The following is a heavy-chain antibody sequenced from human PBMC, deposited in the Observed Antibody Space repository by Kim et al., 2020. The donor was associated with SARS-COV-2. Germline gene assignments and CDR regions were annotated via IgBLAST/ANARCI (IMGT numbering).Heavy chain of an antibody. CDR3: AKDPLTG. D-gene: IGHD3-10*01. Sequence: SGGSTYYADSVKGRFTISRDTTKNTLYLQMNSLRAEDTAVYYCAKDPLTGWGQGTLVTVSS. CDR2: SGGST. V-gene: IGHV3-23*01. J-gene: IGHJ4*02.